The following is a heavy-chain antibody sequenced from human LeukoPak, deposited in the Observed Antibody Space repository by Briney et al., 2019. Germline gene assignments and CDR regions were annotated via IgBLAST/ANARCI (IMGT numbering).Heavy chain of an antibody. Sequence: ASVKVSCKASGYTFTGYYMHWVRQAPGQGREWMGWINPDSGGTNYGQKFQGRVTMTRDTSITTAYMELSRLRSDDTAMYYCARKDMRLGTFDIWGQGTMVTVSS. CDR2: INPDSGGT. D-gene: IGHD2-15*01. J-gene: IGHJ3*02. CDR3: ARKDMRLGTFDI. CDR1: GYTFTGYY. V-gene: IGHV1-2*02.